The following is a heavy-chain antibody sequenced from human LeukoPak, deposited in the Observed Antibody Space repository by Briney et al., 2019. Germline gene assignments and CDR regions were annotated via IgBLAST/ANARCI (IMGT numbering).Heavy chain of an antibody. Sequence: ASVKVSCKASGYTFTSYDINWVRQATGQGLEWMGWMNPNSGNTGYAQKFQGRVPMARNTSISTAYMELSSLRSEDTAVYYCARGARWSYGKPFDYWGQGTLVTVSS. V-gene: IGHV1-8*01. CDR3: ARGARWSYGKPFDY. CDR1: GYTFTSYD. CDR2: MNPNSGNT. D-gene: IGHD5-18*01. J-gene: IGHJ4*02.